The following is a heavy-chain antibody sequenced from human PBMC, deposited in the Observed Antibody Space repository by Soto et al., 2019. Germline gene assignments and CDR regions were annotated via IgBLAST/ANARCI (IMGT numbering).Heavy chain of an antibody. V-gene: IGHV3-73*01. CDR3: TRPNGETLLDFDC. CDR2: IKRKGNSYTT. D-gene: IGHD2-8*01. J-gene: IGHJ4*02. Sequence: PGGSLRLSCAASGFTFSGSPIHWVRQASGKGLEWVGRIKRKGNSYTTAYAASVNGRFTISRDDSKNTAYLHMNSLKSDDTAVYYCTRPNGETLLDFDCWGQGTVVTVS. CDR1: GFTFSGSP.